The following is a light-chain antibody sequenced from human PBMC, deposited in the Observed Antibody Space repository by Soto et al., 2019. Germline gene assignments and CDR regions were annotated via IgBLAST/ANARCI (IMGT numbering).Light chain of an antibody. V-gene: IGKV1-5*03. Sequence: DIQMTQSPSTLSASVGDRVTITCRASQSISSWLAWYQQKPGKAPKLLIYKASSLESGVPSRFSGSGSGTEVTITISSLQPDDFATYSCQQYNSYSRTFGQGTKVDIK. CDR1: QSISSW. CDR2: KAS. J-gene: IGKJ1*01. CDR3: QQYNSYSRT.